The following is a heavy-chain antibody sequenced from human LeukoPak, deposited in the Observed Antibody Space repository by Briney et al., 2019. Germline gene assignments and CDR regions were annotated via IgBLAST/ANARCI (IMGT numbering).Heavy chain of an antibody. CDR1: GYTFTTSW. Sequence: GESLKISCKGSGYTFTTSWIAWVRQMPGKSMEWMGIIYLGDSETRYSPSFQGQVTISADKSISTAYLQWSSLTAPDTAMYYCARQAHYRPRGHDAFDIWGQGAMVTVSS. J-gene: IGHJ3*02. CDR3: ARQAHYRPRGHDAFDI. D-gene: IGHD1-26*01. V-gene: IGHV5-51*01. CDR2: IYLGDSET.